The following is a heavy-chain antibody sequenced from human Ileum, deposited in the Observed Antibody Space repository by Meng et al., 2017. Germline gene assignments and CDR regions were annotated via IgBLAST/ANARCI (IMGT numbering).Heavy chain of an antibody. CDR1: GDSVSSNSAA. CDR3: AKDGTSGSYLGLYY. V-gene: IGHV6-1*01. D-gene: IGHD1-26*01. J-gene: IGHJ4*02. Sequence: QVQVQQPGPGLVKPSQTLSLNCAMSGDSVSSNSAAWNWIRQSPSRGLEWLGRTYYRSKWYNDYAVSVKSRITINPDTSKNQFSLQLNSVTPEDTAVYYCAKDGTSGSYLGLYYWGQGTLVTVSS. CDR2: TYYRSKWYN.